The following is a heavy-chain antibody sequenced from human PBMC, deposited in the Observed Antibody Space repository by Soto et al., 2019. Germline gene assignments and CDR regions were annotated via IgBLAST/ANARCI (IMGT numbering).Heavy chain of an antibody. CDR1: GFTFSSYW. CDR3: ARDVEMTTSGDAFDL. D-gene: IGHD2-21*02. J-gene: IGHJ3*01. V-gene: IGHV3-74*01. Sequence: EVQLVESGGGLVQPGGSLRLSCAASGFTFSSYWMHWVRQAPGEGLVWVSRIKNDGTRTNYADSVKGRFTASRDNAKNTLYLQMNSLRAEDTAVYYCARDVEMTTSGDAFDLWGQGTMVTVSS. CDR2: IKNDGTRT.